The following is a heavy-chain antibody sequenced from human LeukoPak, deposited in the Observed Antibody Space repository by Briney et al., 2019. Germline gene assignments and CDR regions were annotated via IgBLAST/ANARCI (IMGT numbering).Heavy chain of an antibody. J-gene: IGHJ4*02. Sequence: GASAKVSCKASGYTFTSYDINWVRQATGQGLEWMGWMNPNSGNTGYAQKFQGRVTMTRNTSISTAYMELSSLRSEDTAVYYCARGVGYDFWSGYTELDYWGQGTLVTVSS. CDR2: MNPNSGNT. V-gene: IGHV1-8*01. CDR3: ARGVGYDFWSGYTELDY. D-gene: IGHD3-3*01. CDR1: GYTFTSYD.